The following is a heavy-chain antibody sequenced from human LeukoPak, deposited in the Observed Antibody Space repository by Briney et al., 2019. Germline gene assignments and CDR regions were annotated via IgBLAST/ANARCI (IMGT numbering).Heavy chain of an antibody. J-gene: IGHJ4*02. Sequence: SETLSLTCTVSGGSISSSSYYWGWIRHPPGKGLEWIGSIYYSGSTYYNPSLKSRVTISVDTSKNQFSLKLSSVTAADTAVYYCARYSSGWYEDYWGQGTLVTVSS. CDR1: GGSISSSSYY. CDR2: IYYSGST. D-gene: IGHD6-19*01. V-gene: IGHV4-39*01. CDR3: ARYSSGWYEDY.